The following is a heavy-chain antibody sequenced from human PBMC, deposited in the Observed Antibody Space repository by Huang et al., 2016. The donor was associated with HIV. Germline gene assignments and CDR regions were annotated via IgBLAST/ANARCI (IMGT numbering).Heavy chain of an antibody. D-gene: IGHD1-1*01. V-gene: IGHV1-69*01. J-gene: IGHJ5*02. CDR2: IIPIFGTP. CDR3: ARDRKYDNAWYWFDP. Sequence: QAQLVQSGAEVKKPGSSVRVSCEASGGTFSSYTIKGVRQAPGQGLEWRGGIIPIFGTPNYAQKFQGRVTITADESTSTAYMELSSLRSDDTAVYYCARDRKYDNAWYWFDPWGQGTLVTVSS. CDR1: GGTFSSYT.